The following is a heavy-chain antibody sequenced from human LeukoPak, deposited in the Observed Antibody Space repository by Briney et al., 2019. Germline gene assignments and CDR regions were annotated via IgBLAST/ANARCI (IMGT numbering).Heavy chain of an antibody. V-gene: IGHV1-18*01. CDR2: ISAYNGDT. CDR3: ARDRGANNWSDP. Sequence: ASVKVSCKASGYTFSIYGISWVRQVSGQGLEWMGWISAYNGDTNYAQKLQARVTMTTDTSTSTAYMELRSLRSDDTAIYYCARDRGANNWSDPWGQETLVTVSS. CDR1: GYTFSIYG. D-gene: IGHD1-26*01. J-gene: IGHJ5*02.